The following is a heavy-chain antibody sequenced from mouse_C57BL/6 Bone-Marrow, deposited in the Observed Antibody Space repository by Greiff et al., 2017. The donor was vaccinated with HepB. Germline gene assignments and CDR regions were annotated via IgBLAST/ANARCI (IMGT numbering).Heavy chain of an antibody. V-gene: IGHV5-6*01. J-gene: IGHJ4*01. CDR1: GFTFSSYG. CDR3: ARNRGIYYDYYAMDY. D-gene: IGHD2-1*01. Sequence: EVQGVESGGDLVKPGGSLKLSCAASGFTFSSYGMSWVRQTPDKRLEWVATISSGGSYTYYPDSVKGRFTISRDNAKNTLYLQMSSLKSEDTAMYYCARNRGIYYDYYAMDYWGQGTSVTVSS. CDR2: ISSGGSYT.